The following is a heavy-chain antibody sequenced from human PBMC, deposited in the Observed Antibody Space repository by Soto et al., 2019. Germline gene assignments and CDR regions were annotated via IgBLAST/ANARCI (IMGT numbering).Heavy chain of an antibody. V-gene: IGHV3-15*07. CDR3: SYGAHQYFDY. J-gene: IGHJ4*02. D-gene: IGHD4-17*01. CDR1: GLTLSDIW. Sequence: GGSLRLSCVVSGLTLSDIWMNWVRQAPGKGLEWVGRIKSKAAGGTTDYAAPVKGRFIISRDDSENTLFLHMNSLRTEDTAVYYCSYGAHQYFDYWGQGALVTVSS. CDR2: IKSKAAGGTT.